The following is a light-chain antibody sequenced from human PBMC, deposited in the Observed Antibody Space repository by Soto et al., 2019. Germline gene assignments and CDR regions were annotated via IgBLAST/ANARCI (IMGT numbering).Light chain of an antibody. CDR2: AAS. Sequence: IQLTQSPSSLSASVGDRVTITCRASQGISSYLAWYQQKPGKAPKLLIYAASTLQSGVPSRFSGIGSGTVSTLPTSSLQPEDLATYHCKRLNSSPYTFGQGTKLEIK. J-gene: IGKJ2*01. V-gene: IGKV1-9*01. CDR3: KRLNSSPYT. CDR1: QGISSY.